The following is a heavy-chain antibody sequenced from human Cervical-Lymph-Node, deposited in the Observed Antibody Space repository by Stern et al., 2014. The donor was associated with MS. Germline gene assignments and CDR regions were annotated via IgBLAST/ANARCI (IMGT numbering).Heavy chain of an antibody. D-gene: IGHD6-6*01. CDR2: IYYSGST. Sequence: QVQLQESGPGLVKPSETLSLTCTVSGGSISSSSYYWGWIRQPPGKGLEWIGGIYYSGSTYYNPSLKSRVTISVDTSKNQFSLKRSSGTAADTAVYYCARREGEQLAIWFDPWGQGTLVTVSS. CDR1: GGSISSSSYY. J-gene: IGHJ5*02. CDR3: ARREGEQLAIWFDP. V-gene: IGHV4-39*01.